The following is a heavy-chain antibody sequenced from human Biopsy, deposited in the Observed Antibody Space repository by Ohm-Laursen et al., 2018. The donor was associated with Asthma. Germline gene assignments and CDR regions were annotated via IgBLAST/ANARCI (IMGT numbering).Heavy chain of an antibody. CDR3: ARKAGSCISRTYYSLDF. V-gene: IGHV1-69*01. J-gene: IGHJ4*02. Sequence: PSVKVSCKSLGGTFNTYVIGWVRQAPGQGLEWMGGINSVFGTTTYPQKFQDRVTITADDSTSTVYMELSSLRSEDTAVYYCARKAGSCISRTYYSLDFWGKGTLVTVSS. CDR1: GGTFNTYV. D-gene: IGHD1-26*01. CDR2: INSVFGTT.